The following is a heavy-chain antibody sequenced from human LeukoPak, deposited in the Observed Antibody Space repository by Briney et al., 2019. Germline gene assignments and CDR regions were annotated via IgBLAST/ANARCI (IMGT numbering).Heavy chain of an antibody. CDR3: ARGALIYDLLTGSGSSDAFDI. V-gene: IGHV1-18*04. CDR1: GYTFTSYG. CDR2: ISAYNGNA. Sequence: ASVKVSCKASGYTFTSYGISWVRQAPGQGLEWMGWISAYNGNANYAQKLQGRVTMTTDTSKSTAYMELRSLRSDDTAVYYCARGALIYDLLTGSGSSDAFDIWGQGTMVTVSS. J-gene: IGHJ3*02. D-gene: IGHD3-9*01.